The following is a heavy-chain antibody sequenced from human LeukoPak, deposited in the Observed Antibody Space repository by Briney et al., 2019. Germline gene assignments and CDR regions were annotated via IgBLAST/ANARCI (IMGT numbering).Heavy chain of an antibody. V-gene: IGHV1-69*02. CDR1: AGTFSSDS. Sequence: AASVKVSCKASAGTFSSDSFSWVRQAPGQGPEWMGRIIPLLGIENCAQKFQDRLTIMADKSTSTVYMELSSLRSGDTAVYYCARGDGGHDFWSNYPLDSWGQGTLVTVSS. CDR3: ARGDGGHDFWSNYPLDS. D-gene: IGHD3-3*01. CDR2: IIPLLGIE. J-gene: IGHJ4*02.